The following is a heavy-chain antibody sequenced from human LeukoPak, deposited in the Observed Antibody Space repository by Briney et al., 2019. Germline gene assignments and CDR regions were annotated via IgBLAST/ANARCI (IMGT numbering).Heavy chain of an antibody. J-gene: IGHJ5*02. CDR3: ARQDGGYDAGWFDP. V-gene: IGHV3-21*01. CDR1: GFTFSSYS. CDR2: ISSSSSYI. D-gene: IGHD5-12*01. Sequence: GGSLRLSCAASGFTFSSYSMNWVRQAPGKGLDWVSSISSSSSYIYYADSVKGRFTISRDNAKNSLYLQMNSLRAEDTAVYYCARQDGGYDAGWFDPWGQGTLVTVSS.